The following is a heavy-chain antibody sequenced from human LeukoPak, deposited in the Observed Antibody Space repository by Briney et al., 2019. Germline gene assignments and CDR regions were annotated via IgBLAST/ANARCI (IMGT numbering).Heavy chain of an antibody. CDR2: IIPILGIA. D-gene: IGHD5-18*01. CDR1: GDTFSSYA. Sequence: ASVKVSCKSSGDTFSSYAISWVRQAPGQGLEWMGRIIPILGIANYAQKFQGRVTITADKSTSTAYMELSSLRSEDTAVYYCAREDSYGSVGLSRWGQGTLVSVSS. J-gene: IGHJ4*02. V-gene: IGHV1-69*04. CDR3: AREDSYGSVGLSR.